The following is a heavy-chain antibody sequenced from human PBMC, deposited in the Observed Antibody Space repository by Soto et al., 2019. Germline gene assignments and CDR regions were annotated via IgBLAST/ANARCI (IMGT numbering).Heavy chain of an antibody. V-gene: IGHV3-74*01. D-gene: IGHD2-15*01. J-gene: IGHJ4*02. Sequence: GGSLRLSCAASGFNFIIYWMHWVRQVPGKGPVWVSRINGDGSSTAYADSVKGRFTISRDNVKNTLYLEMNSLRADDTAVYYCSREYGNSILPLDYWGQGTLVTVSS. CDR3: SREYGNSILPLDY. CDR2: INGDGSST. CDR1: GFNFIIYW.